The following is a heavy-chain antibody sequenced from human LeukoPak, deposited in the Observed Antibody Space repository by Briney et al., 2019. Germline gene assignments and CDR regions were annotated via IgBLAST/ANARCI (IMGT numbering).Heavy chain of an antibody. CDR2: IIPIFGTA. V-gene: IGHV1-69*01. Sequence: SVKVSCKASGGTFSSYAISWVRQAPGQGLEWMGGIIPIFGTANYAQKFQGRATITADESTSTAYMELSSLRSEDTAVYYCARGPVLRFLEWLPYYYYYYGMDVWGQGTTVTVSS. J-gene: IGHJ6*02. CDR1: GGTFSSYA. D-gene: IGHD3-3*01. CDR3: ARGPVLRFLEWLPYYYYYYGMDV.